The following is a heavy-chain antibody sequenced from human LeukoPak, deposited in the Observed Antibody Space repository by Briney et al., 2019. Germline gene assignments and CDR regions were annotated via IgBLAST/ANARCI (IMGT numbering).Heavy chain of an antibody. CDR2: IRYDGSNK. CDR1: GFTFSSYG. Sequence: PGGSLRLSXAASGFTFSSYGMHWVRQAPGKGLEWVAFIRYDGSNKYYADSVKGRFTISRDNSKNTLYLQMNSLRAEDTAVYYCAKDVGATIRWFDPWGRGTLVTVSS. V-gene: IGHV3-30*02. J-gene: IGHJ5*02. D-gene: IGHD1-26*01. CDR3: AKDVGATIRWFDP.